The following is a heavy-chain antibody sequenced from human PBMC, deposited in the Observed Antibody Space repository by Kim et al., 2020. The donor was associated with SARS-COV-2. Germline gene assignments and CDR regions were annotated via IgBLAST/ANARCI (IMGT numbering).Heavy chain of an antibody. Sequence: ASVKVSCKASGYTFTSYYMHWVRQAPGQGLEWMGIINPSGGSTSYAQKFQGRVTMTRDTSTSTVYMELSSLRSEDTAVYYCARAGRYSSGWYNEYYFDYWGQGALVSVSS. CDR2: INPSGGST. J-gene: IGHJ4*02. D-gene: IGHD6-19*01. CDR1: GYTFTSYY. CDR3: ARAGRYSSGWYNEYYFDY. V-gene: IGHV1-46*01.